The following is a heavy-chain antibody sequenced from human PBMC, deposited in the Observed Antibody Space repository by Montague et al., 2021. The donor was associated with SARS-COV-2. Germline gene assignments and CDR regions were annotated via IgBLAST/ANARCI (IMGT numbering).Heavy chain of an antibody. V-gene: IGHV4-61*01. CDR1: GGSVSSGSYY. CDR3: ARISGITSWYYDY. CDR2: IYYTGST. D-gene: IGHD1-14*01. J-gene: IGHJ4*02. Sequence: SETLSLTCTVSGGSVSSGSYYWSWIRQPPGKGLQSIGYIYYTGSTNYNPSLQSRVTISVDSSKNQFSVRLSSVTAADTAVYYCARISGITSWYYDYWGQGTLSPSPQ.